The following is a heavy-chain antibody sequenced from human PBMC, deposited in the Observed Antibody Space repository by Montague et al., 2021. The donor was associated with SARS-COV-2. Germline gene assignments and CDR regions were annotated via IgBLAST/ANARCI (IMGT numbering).Heavy chain of an antibody. J-gene: IGHJ4*02. V-gene: IGHV4-34*01. CDR2: IYHSGST. Sequence: SETLSLTCAVYGGSFSGYYWSWIRQPPGKGLEWIGEIYHSGSTKYNPSLKSRVTISVDTSKNQFSLKLSSVTAADTAVYYCAGGTKRVFTYDYDSSGYASDDWGQGTLVTVSS. D-gene: IGHD3-22*01. CDR3: AGGTKRVFTYDYDSSGYASDD. CDR1: GGSFSGYY.